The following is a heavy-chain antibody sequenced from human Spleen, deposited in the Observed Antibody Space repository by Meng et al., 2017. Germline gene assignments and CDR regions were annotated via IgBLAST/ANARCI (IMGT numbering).Heavy chain of an antibody. V-gene: IGHV4-34*01. Sequence: QVKLQQWGAGLLKPSETLSLTCVVSGGSFSDYYWSWTRQPPGKGLEWIGEINHRGNTNYNSFLESRVTISVDTSQNSLSLKLSSVTAADSAVYYCARGPTTMAHDFDYWGQGTLVTVSS. CDR3: ARGPTTMAHDFDY. CDR2: INHRGNT. CDR1: GGSFSDYY. D-gene: IGHD4-11*01. J-gene: IGHJ4*02.